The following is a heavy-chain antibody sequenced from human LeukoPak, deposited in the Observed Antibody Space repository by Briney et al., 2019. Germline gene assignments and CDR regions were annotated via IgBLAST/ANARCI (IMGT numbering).Heavy chain of an antibody. CDR3: ATGESGYSYGHEVYYYYGMDV. Sequence: GGSLRLSCAASGFTFSSYALSWVRQAPGKGLEWVSAISGSGGSTYYADSVKGRFTISRDNSKNTLCLQMNSLRAEDTAVYYCATGESGYSYGHEVYYYYGMDVWGQGTTVTVSS. D-gene: IGHD5-18*01. CDR1: GFTFSSYA. V-gene: IGHV3-23*01. J-gene: IGHJ6*02. CDR2: ISGSGGST.